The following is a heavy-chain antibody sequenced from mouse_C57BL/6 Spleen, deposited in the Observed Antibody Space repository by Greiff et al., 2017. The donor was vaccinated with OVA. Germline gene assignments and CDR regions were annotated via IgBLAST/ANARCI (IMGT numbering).Heavy chain of an antibody. CDR3: ARKGDYYGSSYGFDY. D-gene: IGHD1-1*01. V-gene: IGHV2-2*01. CDR2: IWSGGST. J-gene: IGHJ2*01. Sequence: VQVVESGPGLVQPSQSLSITCTVSGFSLTSYGVHWVRQSPGKGLEWLGVIWSGGSTDYNAAFISRLSISKDNSKSQVFFKMNSLQADDTAIYYCARKGDYYGSSYGFDYWGQGTTLTVSS. CDR1: GFSLTSYG.